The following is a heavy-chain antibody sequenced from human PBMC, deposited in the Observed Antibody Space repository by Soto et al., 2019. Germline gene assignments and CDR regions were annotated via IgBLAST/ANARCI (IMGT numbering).Heavy chain of an antibody. D-gene: IGHD6-13*01. Sequence: ASVKVSCKASGSTFPSYGISCVRRAPGQGLEWMGWISAYNGDPNYAQKLQDRVTMTADQSTSTAYMELSSLRSEDTAVYYCARGRGYSSSWHDAFDIWGQGTMVTVSS. CDR3: ARGRGYSSSWHDAFDI. V-gene: IGHV1-18*01. J-gene: IGHJ3*02. CDR2: ISAYNGDP. CDR1: GSTFPSYG.